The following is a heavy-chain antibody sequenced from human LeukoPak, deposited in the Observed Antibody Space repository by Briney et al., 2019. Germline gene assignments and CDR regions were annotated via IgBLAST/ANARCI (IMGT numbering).Heavy chain of an antibody. J-gene: IGHJ6*03. V-gene: IGHV3-30*02. D-gene: IGHD6-13*01. CDR2: IRYDGSNK. CDR3: AKGPIAAAGTVGWIDYYYYMDV. Sequence: PGGSLRLSCAASGFTFNNYAMHWVRQAPGKGLEWVAFIRYDGSNKYYADSVKGRFTISRDNSKNTLYLQMNSLRAEDTAVYYCAKGPIAAAGTVGWIDYYYYMDVWGKGTTVTISS. CDR1: GFTFNNYA.